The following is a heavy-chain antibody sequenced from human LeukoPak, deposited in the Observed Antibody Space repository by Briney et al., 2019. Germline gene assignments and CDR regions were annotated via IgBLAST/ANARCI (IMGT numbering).Heavy chain of an antibody. J-gene: IGHJ4*02. CDR2: IYYGGST. CDR1: GGSISSSSYY. Sequence: SETLSLTCTVSGGSISSSSYYWGWIRQPPGKGLEWIGSIYYGGSTYYNPSLKSRVTILVDTSKNQFSLKLTSVTAADTAVYFCARDSWIRTLSGRTWGYLPYWGQGTLVTVSS. V-gene: IGHV4-39*07. D-gene: IGHD3-10*01. CDR3: ARDSWIRTLSGRTWGYLPY.